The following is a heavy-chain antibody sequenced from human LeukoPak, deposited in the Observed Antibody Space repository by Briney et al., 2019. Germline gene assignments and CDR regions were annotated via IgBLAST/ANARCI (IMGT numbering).Heavy chain of an antibody. CDR1: SGSISSTSYY. V-gene: IGHV4-39*07. Sequence: SETLSLTCTVSSGSISSTSYYWGWIRQPPGMGLEWIGSMYYSGSTSYNPSLKSRVTISVDTSKSQFSLKLSSVTAADTAVYYCAREMRSLRGGFDYWDQGTLVTVSS. CDR2: MYYSGST. J-gene: IGHJ4*02. D-gene: IGHD3-10*01. CDR3: AREMRSLRGGFDY.